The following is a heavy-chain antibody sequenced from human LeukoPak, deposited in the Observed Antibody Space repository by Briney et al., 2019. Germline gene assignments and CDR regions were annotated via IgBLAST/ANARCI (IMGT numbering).Heavy chain of an antibody. CDR3: VRDDSGSVIRGVLHY. D-gene: IGHD3-10*01. CDR1: GFTLSSYA. CDR2: IYLDRSKI. J-gene: IGHJ4*02. Sequence: PGGSLRLSCTASGFTLSSYAIHWVRQAPGKGLEWVSVIYLDRSKIYYADSVKGRFTLSRDNSKNTLYLQMNSLIAEDTAVYYCVRDDSGSVIRGVLHYWGQGALVTVSS. V-gene: IGHV3-33*01.